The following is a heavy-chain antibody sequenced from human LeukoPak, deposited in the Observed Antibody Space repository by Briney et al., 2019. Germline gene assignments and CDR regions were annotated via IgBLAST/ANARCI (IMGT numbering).Heavy chain of an antibody. CDR3: ARDHPPYGDYPFWYFDY. CDR2: VSYDGSNK. D-gene: IGHD4-17*01. CDR1: GFNFSSYA. J-gene: IGHJ4*02. Sequence: GGSLTLSCAASGFNFSSYAMHWVRQAPAKGLEWVAVVSYDGSNKYYAESVKGRFTISRDNSKNTLYLQLNSLRAEDTAVYYCARDHPPYGDYPFWYFDYWGQGTLVTVSS. V-gene: IGHV3-30*04.